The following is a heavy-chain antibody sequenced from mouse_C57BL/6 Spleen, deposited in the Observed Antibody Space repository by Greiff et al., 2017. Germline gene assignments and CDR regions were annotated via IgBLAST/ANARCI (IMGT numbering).Heavy chain of an antibody. CDR1: GYSITSGYD. V-gene: IGHV3-1*01. Sequence: EVKLVESGPGMVKPSQSLSLTCTVTGYSITSGYDWHWIRHFPGNKLEWMGYISYSGSTNYNPSLKSRISITHDTSKNHFFLKLNSVTTEDTATYDCAREGRYYYGSSPFAYWGQGTLVTVSA. D-gene: IGHD1-1*01. CDR2: ISYSGST. J-gene: IGHJ3*01. CDR3: AREGRYYYGSSPFAY.